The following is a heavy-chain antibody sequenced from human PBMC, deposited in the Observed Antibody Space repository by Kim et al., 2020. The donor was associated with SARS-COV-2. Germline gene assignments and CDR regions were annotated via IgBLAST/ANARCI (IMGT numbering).Heavy chain of an antibody. CDR1: GFTFSSYS. V-gene: IGHV3-21*01. J-gene: IGHJ5*02. D-gene: IGHD6-13*01. Sequence: GGSLRLSCAASGFTFSSYSMNWVRQAPGKGLEWVSSISSSSSYIYYADSVKGRFTISRDNAKNSLYLQMNSLRAEDTAVYYCARGYVAAAGTVDPWGQGTLVTVSS. CDR3: ARGYVAAAGTVDP. CDR2: ISSSSSYI.